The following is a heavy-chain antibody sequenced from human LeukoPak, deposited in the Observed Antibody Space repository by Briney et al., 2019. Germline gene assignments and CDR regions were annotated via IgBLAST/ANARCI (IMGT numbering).Heavy chain of an antibody. CDR3: ARVTAETDLPIYCTNGVCQDFQH. CDR2: INHSGNT. Sequence: SETLSLTCAVYGGSFSGYYWSWIRQPPGKGLEWIGEINHSGNTNYNPSLKSRVTISIDTSKNQFSLKLSSVTAADTAVYYCARVTAETDLPIYCTNGVCQDFQHWGQGTLVTVSS. D-gene: IGHD2-8*01. J-gene: IGHJ1*01. V-gene: IGHV4-34*01. CDR1: GGSFSGYY.